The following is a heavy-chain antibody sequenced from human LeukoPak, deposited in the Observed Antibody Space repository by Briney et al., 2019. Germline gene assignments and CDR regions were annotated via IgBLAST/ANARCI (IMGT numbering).Heavy chain of an antibody. CDR2: IYHSGST. CDR3: AREPRPLLWSRGGWFDP. D-gene: IGHD3-10*01. Sequence: SETLSLTCTVSGYSISSGYYWGWIRQPPGKGLEWIGSIYHSGSTYYNPSLKSRVTISVDTSKNQFSLKLSSVTAADTAVYYCAREPRPLLWSRGGWFDPWGQGTLVTVSS. J-gene: IGHJ5*02. V-gene: IGHV4-38-2*02. CDR1: GYSISSGYY.